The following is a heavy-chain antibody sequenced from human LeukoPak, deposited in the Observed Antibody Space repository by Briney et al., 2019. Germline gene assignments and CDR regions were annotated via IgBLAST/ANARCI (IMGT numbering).Heavy chain of an antibody. CDR1: GGTFSSYA. CDR3: ARDSPESYYDFWSGYYSPFDY. V-gene: IGHV1-69*13. Sequence: GASVKVSCKASGGTFSSYAISWVRLAPGQGLEWMGGIIPIFGTANYAQKFQGRVTITADESTSTAYMELSSLRSEDTAVYYCARDSPESYYDFWSGYYSPFDYWGQGTLVTVSS. D-gene: IGHD3-3*01. J-gene: IGHJ4*02. CDR2: IIPIFGTA.